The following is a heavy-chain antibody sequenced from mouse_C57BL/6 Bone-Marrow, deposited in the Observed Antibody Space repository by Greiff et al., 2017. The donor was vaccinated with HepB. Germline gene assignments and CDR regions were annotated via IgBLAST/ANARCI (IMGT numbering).Heavy chain of an antibody. CDR1: GYTFTDYN. V-gene: IGHV1-18*01. Sequence: VQLKQSGPELVKPGASVKIPCKASGYTFTDYNMDWVKQSHGKSLEWIGDINPNNGGTIYNQKFKGKATLTVDKSSSTAYMELRSLTSEDTAVYYCARCGYGRDAMDYWGQGTSVTVSS. CDR3: ARCGYGRDAMDY. D-gene: IGHD1-1*01. J-gene: IGHJ4*01. CDR2: INPNNGGT.